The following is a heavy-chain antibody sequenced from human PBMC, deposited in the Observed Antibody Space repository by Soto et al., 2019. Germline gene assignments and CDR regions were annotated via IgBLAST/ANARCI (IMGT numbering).Heavy chain of an antibody. CDR1: GFRFSSHA. D-gene: IGHD4-17*01. Sequence: GGSLRLSCAASGFRFSSHAMSWVRQAPGKGLEWVSAISAGGGSTYYADSVKGRFTISRDNSKNTLYLQMNSLRAEDAAIYYCAKVTSVTTYRDAFDIWGQGTMVT. CDR2: ISAGGGST. CDR3: AKVTSVTTYRDAFDI. V-gene: IGHV3-23*01. J-gene: IGHJ3*02.